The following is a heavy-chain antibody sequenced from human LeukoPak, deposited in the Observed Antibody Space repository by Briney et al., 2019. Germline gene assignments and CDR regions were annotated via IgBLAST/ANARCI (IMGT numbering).Heavy chain of an antibody. CDR3: AREGPYSDSSRSRFDS. CDR1: GYTLTNFY. Sequence: ASVKVSCKASGYTLTNFYMHWVRQAPGQGLEWTGIINPNGGSASYAQKFQGRVTLTRDTCTSTVYMELTSLTSEDTAVYYCAREGPYSDSSRSRFDSWGQGTLVTVSS. CDR2: INPNGGSA. J-gene: IGHJ4*02. D-gene: IGHD6-6*01. V-gene: IGHV1-46*01.